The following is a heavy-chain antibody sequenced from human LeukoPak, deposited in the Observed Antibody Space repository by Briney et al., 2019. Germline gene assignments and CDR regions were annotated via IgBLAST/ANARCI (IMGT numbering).Heavy chain of an antibody. CDR1: GFTFSSYA. V-gene: IGHV3-30-3*02. CDR2: ISYDGSNK. CDR3: AKNMNGDFYYAMDV. J-gene: IGHJ6*02. Sequence: PGRSLRLSCAASGFTFSSYAMHWVRQAPGKGLEWVAVISYDGSNKYYADSVKGRFTISRDNSKNTLYLQMNSLRTDDTAFYYCAKNMNGDFYYAMDVWGQGTTVTVSS. D-gene: IGHD4-17*01.